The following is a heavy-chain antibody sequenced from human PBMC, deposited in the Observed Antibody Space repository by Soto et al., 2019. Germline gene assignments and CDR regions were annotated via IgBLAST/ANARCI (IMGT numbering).Heavy chain of an antibody. Sequence: QVQLVESGGGVVQPGRSLRISCAASGFPFSPYTMHWVRQAPGKGLDWVAVISYDGNDKFYADSVKGRFSISRDNSKHTRYLQMNSLRPEDTAMYYWARGGGFCGGYCYKGGIDYWGQGTLVSVSS. D-gene: IGHD2-21*02. CDR3: ARGGGFCGGYCYKGGIDY. V-gene: IGHV3-30-3*01. CDR2: ISYDGNDK. CDR1: GFPFSPYT. J-gene: IGHJ4*02.